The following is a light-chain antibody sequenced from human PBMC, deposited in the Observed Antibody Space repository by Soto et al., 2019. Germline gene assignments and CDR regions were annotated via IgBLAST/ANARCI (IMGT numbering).Light chain of an antibody. V-gene: IGLV1-40*01. CDR1: SSNIGAGYD. Sequence: QSVLTQPPSVSGAPGQRVTISCTGSSSNIGAGYDVHWYQQLPGTAPKLLIYGNSNRLSGVPDRFSGSKSGTSASLAITGLQAEDEADYYCQSYDSSLSALYVFGTGTKLTVL. CDR2: GNS. CDR3: QSYDSSLSALYV. J-gene: IGLJ1*01.